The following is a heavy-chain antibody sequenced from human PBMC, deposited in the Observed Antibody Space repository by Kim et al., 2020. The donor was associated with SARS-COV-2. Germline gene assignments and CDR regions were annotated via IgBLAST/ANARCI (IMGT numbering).Heavy chain of an antibody. CDR1: GFTFSTYA. CDR2: VSGSGDST. V-gene: IGHV3-23*01. J-gene: IGHJ4*02. CDR3: AKGDCSSASCYTTDS. D-gene: IGHD2-2*01. Sequence: GGSLRLSCAASGFTFSTYAMTWVRQAPGKGLEWVSTVSGSGDSTHYADSVKGRFTIYRDTSKDTLYLRMISLRAEDTAVYYCAKGDCSSASCYTTDSWGRGTLATVSS.